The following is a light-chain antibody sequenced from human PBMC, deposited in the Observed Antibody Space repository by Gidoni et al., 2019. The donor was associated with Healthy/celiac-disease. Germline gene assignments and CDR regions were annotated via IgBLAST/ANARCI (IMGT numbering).Light chain of an antibody. CDR3: MQALQTPRA. J-gene: IGKJ4*01. CDR2: LGS. CDR1: QSLLHSNGYNY. V-gene: IGKV2-28*01. Sequence: DILMTQSPLSLPVPAGEPDSISCRSSQSLLHSNGYNYLDWYLQKPGQSPQLLIYLGSNRASGVPDRFSGRGSGTDFTLKISRVEAEDVGVYYCMQALQTPRAFGGGTKVEIK.